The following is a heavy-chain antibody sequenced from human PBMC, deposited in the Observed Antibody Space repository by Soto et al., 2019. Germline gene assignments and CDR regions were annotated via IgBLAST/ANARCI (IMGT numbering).Heavy chain of an antibody. V-gene: IGHV1-18*01. CDR1: DYTFTSYG. CDR2: ISAYNGNT. CDR3: ARARFLEWLLQWFDP. D-gene: IGHD3-3*01. J-gene: IGHJ5*02. Sequence: ASVKVSCKASDYTFTSYGISWVRPAPGQGLEWMGWISAYNGNTNYAQKLQGRVTMTTDTSTSTAYMELRSLRSDDTAVYYCARARFLEWLLQWFDPWGQGTLVTVSS.